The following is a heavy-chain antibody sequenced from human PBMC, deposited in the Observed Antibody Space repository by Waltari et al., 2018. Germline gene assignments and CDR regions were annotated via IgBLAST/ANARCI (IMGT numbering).Heavy chain of an antibody. CDR3: ARRSLNWFDP. D-gene: IGHD3-10*01. V-gene: IGHV3-48*04. CDR2: ISSSSSTS. Sequence: EVQLVESGGGLVQPGGSLRLSCVASGFSFSNYNMNWVRQAPGKGLEWFSHISSSSSTSDYADSLKGRFTISRDNAKNSLYLQMNSLRAEDTAVYYCARRSLNWFDPWGQGTLVTVSS. J-gene: IGHJ5*02. CDR1: GFSFSNYN.